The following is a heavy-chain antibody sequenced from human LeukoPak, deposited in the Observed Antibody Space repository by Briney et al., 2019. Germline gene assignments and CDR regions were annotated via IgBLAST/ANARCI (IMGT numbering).Heavy chain of an antibody. V-gene: IGHV3-23*01. CDR3: AKPDFVYVEMATISP. D-gene: IGHD5-24*01. Sequence: GGSLRLSCATSGFSFSNYAMHWVRQAPGKGLEWVSAISGSGGSTYYADSVKGRFTISRDNSKNTLYLQMNSLRAEDTAVYYCAKPDFVYVEMATISPWGQGTLVTVSS. CDR2: ISGSGGST. J-gene: IGHJ5*02. CDR1: GFSFSNYA.